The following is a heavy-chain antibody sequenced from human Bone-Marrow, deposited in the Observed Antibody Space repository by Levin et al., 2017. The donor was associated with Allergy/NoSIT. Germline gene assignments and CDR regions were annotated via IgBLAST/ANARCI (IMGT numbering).Heavy chain of an antibody. CDR3: ALWGEGLGGLPNWFDP. D-gene: IGHD3-16*01. Sequence: SQTLSLTCTVSGGSISSGDYYWSWIRQPPGKGLEWIGYIYYSGSTYYNPSLKSRVTISVDTSKNQFSLKLSSVAAADTAVYYWALWGEGLGGLPNWFDPWGQGTLVTVSS. J-gene: IGHJ5*02. CDR2: IYYSGST. CDR1: GGSISSGDYY. V-gene: IGHV4-30-4*01.